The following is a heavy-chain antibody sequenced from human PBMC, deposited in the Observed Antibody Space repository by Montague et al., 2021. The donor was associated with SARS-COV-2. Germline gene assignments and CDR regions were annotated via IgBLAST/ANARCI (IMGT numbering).Heavy chain of an antibody. CDR3: AHRRGLLLSDAFDI. CDR2: XYWDDDK. J-gene: IGHJ3*02. CDR1: GFSLSTSGVG. D-gene: IGHD1-26*01. Sequence: PALVKPTQTLTLTCTFSGFSLSTSGVGVGWIRQPPGKALEWLALXYWDDDKRYSPSLKSRLTITKDTSKNQVVLTMTDMDPVDTATYYCAHRRGLLLSDAFDIWGQGTMVTVS. V-gene: IGHV2-5*02.